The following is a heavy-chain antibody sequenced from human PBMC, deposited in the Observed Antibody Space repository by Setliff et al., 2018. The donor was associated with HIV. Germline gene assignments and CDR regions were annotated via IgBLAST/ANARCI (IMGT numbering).Heavy chain of an antibody. Sequence: LSLTCVVSGYSISSGSYWGWIRQPPGKGLEWIGKVYQSGSTDYNPSLKSRVTISVDTSKNQFSLKLNSVTAADTAVYYCARRSAAGNYFDYWGQGTLVTV. J-gene: IGHJ4*02. CDR2: VYQSGST. V-gene: IGHV4-38-2*01. D-gene: IGHD6-13*01. CDR1: GYSISSGSY. CDR3: ARRSAAGNYFDY.